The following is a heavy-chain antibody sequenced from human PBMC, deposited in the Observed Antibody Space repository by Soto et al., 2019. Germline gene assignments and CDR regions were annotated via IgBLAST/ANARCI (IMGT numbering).Heavy chain of an antibody. D-gene: IGHD6-6*01. CDR1: GYTFTSYD. V-gene: IGHV1-8*01. J-gene: IGHJ6*03. CDR2: MNPNSGNT. Sequence: QVQLVQSGAEVKKPGASVKVSCKASGYTFTSYDINWVRQATGQGLEWMGWMNPNSGNTGYAQKFKGRVTMTRNTSISTAYMELSSLRSEDTAVYYCARGPYSSSFYYYYYMDVWGKGTTVTVSS. CDR3: ARGPYSSSFYYYYYMDV.